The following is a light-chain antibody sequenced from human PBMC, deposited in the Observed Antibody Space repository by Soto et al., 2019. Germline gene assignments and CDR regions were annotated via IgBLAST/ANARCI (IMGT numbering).Light chain of an antibody. V-gene: IGKV3-20*01. Sequence: EIVLTQSPGTLSFSPGERSTLSCSTSQSTSNNYLAWYQQKPGQAPGLLIYGASSRATGIPDRFSASGSGTDFTLTISSLQPEDFATYYCQQSYNIVTFGGGTKVDIK. CDR3: QQSYNIVT. J-gene: IGKJ4*01. CDR1: QSTSNNY. CDR2: GAS.